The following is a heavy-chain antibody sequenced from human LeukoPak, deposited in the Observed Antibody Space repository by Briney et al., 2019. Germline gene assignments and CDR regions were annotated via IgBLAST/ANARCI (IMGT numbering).Heavy chain of an antibody. J-gene: IGHJ3*02. CDR1: GYSFTSYW. CDR3: ARRGAGHDAFDI. V-gene: IGHV5-51*01. D-gene: IGHD4/OR15-4a*01. CDR2: MYREDSDT. Sequence: GESLQISCQGSGYSFTSYWIGWVRQMPGKGLEWMGIMYREDSDTRYSPSFQGQVTISADRSISTAYLQWSSLRASDTAIYYCARRGAGHDAFDIWGQGTMVTVSS.